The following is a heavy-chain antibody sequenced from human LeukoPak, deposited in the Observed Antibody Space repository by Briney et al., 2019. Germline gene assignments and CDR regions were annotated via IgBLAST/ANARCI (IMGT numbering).Heavy chain of an antibody. Sequence: PGGSLRLSCAVSGITLSNYGMSWVRQAPGKGLEWAAGLSGSGGGTNYADSVKGRFTISRDNSKNTLYLQMNGLRAEDTAVYFCAKRGVVIRVILVGFHREAYYFDSWGQGALVTVSS. V-gene: IGHV3-23*01. D-gene: IGHD3-22*01. J-gene: IGHJ4*02. CDR3: AKRGVVIRVILVGFHREAYYFDS. CDR1: GITLSNYG. CDR2: LSGSGGGT.